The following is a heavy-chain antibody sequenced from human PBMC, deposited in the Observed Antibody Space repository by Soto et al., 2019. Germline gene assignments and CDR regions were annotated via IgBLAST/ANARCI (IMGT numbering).Heavy chain of an antibody. J-gene: IGHJ4*02. Sequence: QITLNESGPTQVKPRQTLTLTCTSSGFSLTTSGVGVGWIRQSPGKAPEWLALIYWDDDKCYSPSLKSRLTITEDTSKNHVVLIMADLDPADTATYYCAHRVLRTVFGLVTTTAIYFDFWGQGTPVAVSS. CDR2: IYWDDDK. D-gene: IGHD3-3*01. CDR3: AHRVLRTVFGLVTTTAIYFDF. CDR1: GFSLTTSGVG. V-gene: IGHV2-5*02.